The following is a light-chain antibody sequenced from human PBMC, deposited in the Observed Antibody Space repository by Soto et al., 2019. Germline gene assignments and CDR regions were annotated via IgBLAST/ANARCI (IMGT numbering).Light chain of an antibody. CDR1: QSVSSY. V-gene: IGKV3-11*01. CDR3: QQRTNWPPAVT. Sequence: EIVLTQSPATLSLSPGERATLSCRASQSVSSYLAWYQQRPGQRPRLLIYDISDRATGVPPRFSGRGSGTDFTLTISSLEPEDFAVYYCQQRTNWPPAVTFGQGTRLEIK. CDR2: DIS. J-gene: IGKJ5*01.